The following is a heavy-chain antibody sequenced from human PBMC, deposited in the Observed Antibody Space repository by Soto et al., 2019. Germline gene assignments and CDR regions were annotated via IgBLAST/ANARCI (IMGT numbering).Heavy chain of an antibody. CDR2: IGNLGQTL. J-gene: IGHJ6*02. Sequence: HPGGSLRLSCVASGFSFKSFEMNWVRQAPGRGLEWVSYIGNLGQTLYYADSVEGPFTVSRDNAKNPLYLQMNSLRAEDTAVYFCARDDSGKNAGHFAMELWGQGTTVTVSS. CDR1: GFSFKSFE. CDR3: ARDDSGKNAGHFAMEL. D-gene: IGHD6-19*01. V-gene: IGHV3-48*03.